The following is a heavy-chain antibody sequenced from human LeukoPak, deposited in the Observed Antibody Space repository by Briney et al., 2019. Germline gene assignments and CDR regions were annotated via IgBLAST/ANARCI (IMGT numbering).Heavy chain of an antibody. J-gene: IGHJ1*01. CDR3: AKDPIVVVITAAGYFQH. D-gene: IGHD3-22*01. CDR1: GFTFDDYT. Sequence: GGSLRLSCAASGFTFDDYTMHWVRQAPGKSLEWVSLISWDGGNPYYADSVKGRFTISRDNSKNSLYLQMNSLRTEDTALYYCAKDPIVVVITAAGYFQHWGQGTLVTVSS. CDR2: ISWDGGNP. V-gene: IGHV3-43*01.